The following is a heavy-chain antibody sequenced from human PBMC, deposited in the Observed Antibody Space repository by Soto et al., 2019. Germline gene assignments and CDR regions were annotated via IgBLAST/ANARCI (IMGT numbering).Heavy chain of an antibody. CDR3: TRDRNTYFY. D-gene: IGHD2-8*01. Sequence: SETLSLTXTVSGGSISTYHWSWIRQSPGKGLEWIGYVHYSGSTNYNPSLKSRVTISVDTSKNQFSLSLSSVTAADTAVYYCTRDRNTYFYWGRGALVTVSS. CDR1: GGSISTYH. V-gene: IGHV4-59*01. J-gene: IGHJ4*02. CDR2: VHYSGST.